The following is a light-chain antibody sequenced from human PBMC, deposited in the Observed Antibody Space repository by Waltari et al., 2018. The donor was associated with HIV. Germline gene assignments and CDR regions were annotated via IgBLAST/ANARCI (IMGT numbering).Light chain of an antibody. CDR3: CSYAGTYEVV. Sequence: QSALTQPRSVSGSPGQSVTISCTGTSSDVGAYKYVSWYKQHPGKAPKFMIYDVSKRPSGVPDRFSCSKSGNTASLTISGLQADDEAIYYCCSYAGTYEVVFGGGTKLTVL. J-gene: IGLJ2*01. CDR2: DVS. V-gene: IGLV2-11*01. CDR1: SSDVGAYKY.